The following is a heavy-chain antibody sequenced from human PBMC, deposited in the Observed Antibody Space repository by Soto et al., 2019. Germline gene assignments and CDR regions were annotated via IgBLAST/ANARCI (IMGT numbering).Heavy chain of an antibody. Sequence: QVQLVESGGGVVQPGRSLRLSCAASGFTFSSYAMHWVRQAPGKGLEWVAVISYDGSNKYYADSVKGRFTISRDNSKNTLYLQMNSLRAEDTAVYYCAGNYGDYDLTPRRWGQGTLVTVSS. D-gene: IGHD4-17*01. CDR2: ISYDGSNK. J-gene: IGHJ4*02. V-gene: IGHV3-30-3*01. CDR1: GFTFSSYA. CDR3: AGNYGDYDLTPRR.